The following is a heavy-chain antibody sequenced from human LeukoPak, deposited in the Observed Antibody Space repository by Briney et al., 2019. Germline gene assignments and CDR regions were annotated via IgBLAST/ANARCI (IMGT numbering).Heavy chain of an antibody. CDR2: INHSAST. Sequence: PSETLSLTCAVYGGSFSGYYWSWIRQPPGKGLEWIGEINHSASTNYNPSLKSRVTISVDTSKNQFSLKLSSVTAADTAVYYCARGWYYFDYWGQGTLVTVSS. CDR3: ARGWYYFDY. J-gene: IGHJ4*02. V-gene: IGHV4-34*01. D-gene: IGHD2-8*01. CDR1: GGSFSGYY.